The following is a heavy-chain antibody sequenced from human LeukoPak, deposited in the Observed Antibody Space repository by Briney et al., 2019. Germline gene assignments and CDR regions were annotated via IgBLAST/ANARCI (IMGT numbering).Heavy chain of an antibody. D-gene: IGHD6-13*01. CDR3: AKGLSSWDWVDY. CDR2: ISGSGGST. V-gene: IGHV3-23*01. Sequence: GSLRPSCAASGFTFSSYAMSWVRQAPGKGLEWVSAISGSGGSTYYADSVKGRFTISRDNSKNTLYLQMNSLRAEDTAVYYCAKGLSSWDWVDYWGQGTLVTVSS. J-gene: IGHJ4*02. CDR1: GFTFSSYA.